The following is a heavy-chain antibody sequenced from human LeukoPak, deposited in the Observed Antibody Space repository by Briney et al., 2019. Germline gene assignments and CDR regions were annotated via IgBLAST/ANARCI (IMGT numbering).Heavy chain of an antibody. J-gene: IGHJ5*02. CDR2: INPNSGGT. CDR1: GYTFTSYY. D-gene: IGHD5-18*01. Sequence: GASVKVSCRASGYTFTSYYMHWVRQAPGQGLEWMGRINPNSGGTNYAQKFPGRVTMTRDTSISTAYMDLSRLRSDDTAVYYCTTWIQLWSQGNWFDPWGQGTLVTVSS. V-gene: IGHV1-2*06. CDR3: TTWIQLWSQGNWFDP.